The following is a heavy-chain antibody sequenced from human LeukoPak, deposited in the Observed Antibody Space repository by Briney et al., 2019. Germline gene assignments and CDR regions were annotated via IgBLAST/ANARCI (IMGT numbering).Heavy chain of an antibody. CDR3: ARKVAGAAPFDS. CDR2: ISSSGGDT. J-gene: IGHJ4*02. V-gene: IGHV3-23*01. D-gene: IGHD6-19*01. CDR1: GFTFSSYA. Sequence: GGSLRLSCAASGFTFSSYAMSWVRQAPVKGLGWVSGISSSGGDTPHADSVKGRFTISRDNSKNTVYLQMNSLRVEDTAIYYCARKVAGAAPFDSWGQGTLVTVSS.